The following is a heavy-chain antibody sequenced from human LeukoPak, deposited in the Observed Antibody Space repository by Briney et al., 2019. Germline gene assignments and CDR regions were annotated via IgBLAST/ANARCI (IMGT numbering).Heavy chain of an antibody. CDR3: ARDYGGNAHLRLVYDWFDP. J-gene: IGHJ5*02. V-gene: IGHV1-2*02. Sequence: ASVKVSCKASGYTFTGYYLHWVRQAPGQGLEWMGWINPDTGDTNCAQKFQGRFTMTRDTSSSTAYVDLSRLRSDDTAVYYCARDYGGNAHLRLVYDWFDPWGQGTLVTVSS. D-gene: IGHD3-9*01. CDR1: GYTFTGYY. CDR2: INPDTGDT.